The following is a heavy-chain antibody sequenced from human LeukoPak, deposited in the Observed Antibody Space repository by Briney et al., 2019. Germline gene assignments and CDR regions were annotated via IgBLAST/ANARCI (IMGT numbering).Heavy chain of an antibody. CDR3: ARVNYDFWSATDY. D-gene: IGHD3-3*01. J-gene: IGHJ4*02. V-gene: IGHV4-59*01. CDR2: VYYSGST. Sequence: PSETLSLTCTVSGGSLSSYYWSWIRQPPGKGLEWIGYVYYSGSTNYNPSLQSRVTILLDTSKNQFSLKVTSVTAADTAVYYCARVNYDFWSATDYWGQGALVAVSS. CDR1: GGSLSSYY.